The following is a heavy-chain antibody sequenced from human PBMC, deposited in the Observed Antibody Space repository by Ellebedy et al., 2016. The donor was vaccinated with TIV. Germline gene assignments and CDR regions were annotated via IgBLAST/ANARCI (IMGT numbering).Heavy chain of an antibody. J-gene: IGHJ6*02. D-gene: IGHD3-10*01. CDR3: AREYGSRSYYKGGPTYYYGMDV. V-gene: IGHV1-2*02. CDR2: INPNSGGP. CDR1: GYTFTGYY. Sequence: ASVKVSCKASGYTFTGYYMHWVRQAPGQGLEWMGWINPNSGGPNYAQKFQGRVTMTRDTSTRTVYMELSSLRSEDTAVYYCAREYGSRSYYKGGPTYYYGMDVWGQGTTVTVSS.